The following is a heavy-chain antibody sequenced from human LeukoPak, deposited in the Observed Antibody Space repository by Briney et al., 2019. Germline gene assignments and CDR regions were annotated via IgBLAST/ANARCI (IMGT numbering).Heavy chain of an antibody. J-gene: IGHJ4*02. CDR1: GYTFTGYY. Sequence: ASVKVSCKASGYTFTGYYMHWVRQAPGQGLELMGWINPNSGGTNYAQKFQGRVTMTRDTSISTAYMELSRLRSDDTAVYYCARGASRPSVPSGYWGQGTLVTVSS. V-gene: IGHV1-2*02. D-gene: IGHD6-6*01. CDR3: ARGASRPSVPSGY. CDR2: INPNSGGT.